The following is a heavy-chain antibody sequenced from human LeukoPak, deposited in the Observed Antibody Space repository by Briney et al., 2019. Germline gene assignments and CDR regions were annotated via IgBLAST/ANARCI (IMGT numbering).Heavy chain of an antibody. J-gene: IGHJ3*02. CDR1: GDYITSTFYY. V-gene: IGHV4-39*01. CDR3: ARHPDYYGRGSGAFDI. CDR2: IYATGST. D-gene: IGHD3-10*01. Sequence: PSETLSLTCTVSGDYITSTFYYWVWIRQPPGKGLEWIGSIYATGSTHYNAPLTSRVTISVDTSKNQFSLKLSSVTAADTAVYYCARHPDYYGRGSGAFDIWGQGTMVTVSS.